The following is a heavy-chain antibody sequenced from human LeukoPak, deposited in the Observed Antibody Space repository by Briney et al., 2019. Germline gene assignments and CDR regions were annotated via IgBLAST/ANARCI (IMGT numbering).Heavy chain of an antibody. J-gene: IGHJ6*03. V-gene: IGHV3-66*02. CDR2: IYSDSGGST. CDR3: ARGLYYYYYMDV. Sequence: GGSLRLSCAASGFTVSSNYMSWVRQAPGKGLEWVSVIYSDSGGSTYYTDSVKGRLTISRDNSKNTLYLQMNSLRAEDTAIYYCARGLYYYYYMDVWGKGTTVTVSS. CDR1: GFTVSSNY.